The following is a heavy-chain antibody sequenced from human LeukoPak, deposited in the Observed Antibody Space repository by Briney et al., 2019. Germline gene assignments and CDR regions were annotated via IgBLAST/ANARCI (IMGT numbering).Heavy chain of an antibody. CDR1: GFPFNRNW. CDR2: IKGDATYA. V-gene: IGHV3-74*01. D-gene: IGHD3-3*01. CDR3: ARDNDFWSLDY. J-gene: IGHJ4*02. Sequence: GGSLRLSCAASGFPFNRNWMHWVRQAPGKGLVWVSRIKGDATYANYADSVKGRFTISRDNAKNTVYLQMNSLRVEDTAVYYCARDNDFWSLDYWGQGVLVAVSS.